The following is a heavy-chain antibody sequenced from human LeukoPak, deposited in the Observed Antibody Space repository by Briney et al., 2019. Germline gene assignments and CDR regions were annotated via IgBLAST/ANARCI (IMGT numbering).Heavy chain of an antibody. J-gene: IGHJ4*02. CDR3: ARDKGHYDVDY. CDR1: GGSISSTSYY. D-gene: IGHD3-16*01. CDR2: IYYSGST. Sequence: PSETLSLTCTVSGGSISSTSYYWGWIRQPPGKGLEWMGSIYYSGSTYYNPSLKSRLTISVNTSKNQFSLKLSPVTAADTAIYYCARDKGHYDVDYWGQGTLVTVSS. V-gene: IGHV4-39*07.